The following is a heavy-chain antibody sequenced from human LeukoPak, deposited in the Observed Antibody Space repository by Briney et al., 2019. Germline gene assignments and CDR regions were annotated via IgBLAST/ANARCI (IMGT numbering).Heavy chain of an antibody. J-gene: IGHJ4*02. CDR2: IYHSGST. D-gene: IGHD3-10*01. Sequence: SETLSLTCTVSGGSISSYYWSWIRQPPGKGLEWIGYIYHSGSTYYNPSLKSRVTISVDRSKNQFSLKLSSVTAADTAVYYCASPMGRVWGQGTLVTVSS. CDR1: GGSISSYY. CDR3: ASPMGRV. V-gene: IGHV4-59*04.